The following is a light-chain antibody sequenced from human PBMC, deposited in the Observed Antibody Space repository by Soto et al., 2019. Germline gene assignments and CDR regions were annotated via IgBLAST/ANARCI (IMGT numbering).Light chain of an antibody. CDR3: QQYNNWPLA. J-gene: IGKJ5*01. CDR2: GAS. CDR1: QSVSSY. V-gene: IGKV3-15*01. Sequence: EIVLTQSPATLSLSPGERATLSCRASQSVSSYLAWYQQKPGQAPRLLIYGASTRATGIPARFSGSGSGTEFTLTISSLQSEDFAVYDCQQYNNWPLAFGQGTRREIK.